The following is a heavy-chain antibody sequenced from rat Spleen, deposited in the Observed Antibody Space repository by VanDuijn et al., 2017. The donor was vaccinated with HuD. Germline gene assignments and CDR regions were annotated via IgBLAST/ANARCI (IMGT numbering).Heavy chain of an antibody. D-gene: IGHD4-5*01. Sequence: QVQLKESGPGLVQPSETLSLTCTVSGFSLTSYSVSWVRQPSGKGPEWMGRMWYDGDTAYNSALKSRLSISRDTSKSQVFLKMNSLQTEDTAMYFCARNIIRGKGGYYVMDAWGQGTSVTVSS. CDR3: ARNIIRGKGGYYVMDA. V-gene: IGHV2-16*01. CDR1: GFSLTSYS. CDR2: MWYDGDT. J-gene: IGHJ4*01.